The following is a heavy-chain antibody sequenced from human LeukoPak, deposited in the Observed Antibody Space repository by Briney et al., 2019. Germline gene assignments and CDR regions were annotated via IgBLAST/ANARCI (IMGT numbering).Heavy chain of an antibody. CDR2: ISYDGSNK. V-gene: IGHV3-30-3*01. CDR1: GFTFSNYA. CDR3: AKVPQSSHYYPYMDV. D-gene: IGHD2-2*01. J-gene: IGHJ6*03. Sequence: GRSLRLSCAASGFTFSNYAMHWVRQAPGKGLEWVAVISYDGSNKYYADSVKGRFTISRDNSKNTLYLQMNSLRAEDTAVYYCAKVPQSSHYYPYMDVWGKGTTVTVSS.